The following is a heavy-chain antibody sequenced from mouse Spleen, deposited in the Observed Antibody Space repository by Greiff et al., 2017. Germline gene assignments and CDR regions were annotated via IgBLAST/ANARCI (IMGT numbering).Heavy chain of an antibody. J-gene: IGHJ1*01. D-gene: IGHD1-1*01. CDR3: ARITTSFDWYFDV. CDR1: GYTFTDYN. CDR2: INPNNGGT. Sequence: VQLQQSGPELVKPGASVKMSCKASGYTFTDYNMHWVKQSHGKSLEWIGYINPNNGGTSYNQKFKGKATLTVNKSSSTAYMELRSLTSEDSAVYYCARITTSFDWYFDVWGAGTTVTVSS. V-gene: IGHV1-22*01.